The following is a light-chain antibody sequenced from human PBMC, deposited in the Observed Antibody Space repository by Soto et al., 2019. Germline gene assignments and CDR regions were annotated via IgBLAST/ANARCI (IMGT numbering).Light chain of an antibody. CDR2: DSS. CDR3: HQRSNWPYT. J-gene: IGKJ2*01. Sequence: EIVLTQSPATLSLSPGERATLSCRASQSVSSYLAWYQQKPGQAPRLLIYDSSNRATGIPARFSGSGSGTDFTLTISSLEPEEFAVYYCHQRSNWPYTFGQGTKREIK. V-gene: IGKV3-11*01. CDR1: QSVSSY.